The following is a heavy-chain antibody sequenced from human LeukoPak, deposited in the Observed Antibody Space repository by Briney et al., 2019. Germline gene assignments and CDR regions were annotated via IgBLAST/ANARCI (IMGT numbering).Heavy chain of an antibody. CDR2: ISRSSSYI. D-gene: IGHD3-10*01. CDR3: ARDSGGARLFNWFDP. J-gene: IGHJ5*02. CDR1: GFTFSSHS. V-gene: IGHV3-21*01. Sequence: PGGSPRLSCAVSGFTFSSHSMNWVRQAPGKGLEWVAFISRSSSYIYYGDSVKGRFTISRDNAKNSLYLQMNSLRAEDTAVYYCARDSGGARLFNWFDPWGQGTLVTVSS.